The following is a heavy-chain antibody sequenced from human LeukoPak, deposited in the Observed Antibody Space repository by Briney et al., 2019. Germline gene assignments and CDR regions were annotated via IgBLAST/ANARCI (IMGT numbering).Heavy chain of an antibody. V-gene: IGHV4-59*01. Sequence: SETLSLTCTVSGGSISSSYWSWIRQPPRKGLEWIGYIFDSGSTNYNPSLKSRVSMSVDTSKNQFSLMLTSVTAADTAVYYCARRRGQWLPAFDYWGQGTLVTVSS. D-gene: IGHD6-19*01. CDR3: ARRRGQWLPAFDY. CDR1: GGSISSSY. J-gene: IGHJ4*02. CDR2: IFDSGST.